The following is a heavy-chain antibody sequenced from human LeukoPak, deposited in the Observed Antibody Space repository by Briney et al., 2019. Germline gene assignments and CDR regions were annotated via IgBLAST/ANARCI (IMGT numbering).Heavy chain of an antibody. CDR1: GFTFSSYA. V-gene: IGHV3-30-3*01. J-gene: IGHJ3*02. CDR3: AKEREPPNDDTFDI. D-gene: IGHD1-1*01. Sequence: GGSLRLSCAASGFTFSSYAMHWVRQAPGKGLEWVAVISYDGSNKYYADSVKGRFTISRDNSKNTLYLQMNSLRAEDTAVYYCAKEREPPNDDTFDIWGQGTTVTVSS. CDR2: ISYDGSNK.